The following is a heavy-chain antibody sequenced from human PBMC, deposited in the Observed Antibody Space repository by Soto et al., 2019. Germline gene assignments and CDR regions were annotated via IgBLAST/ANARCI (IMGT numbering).Heavy chain of an antibody. V-gene: IGHV4-34*01. CDR1: GGSFSGYY. CDR2: INHSGST. J-gene: IGHJ4*02. Sequence: SETLSLTCAVYGGSFSGYYWSWIRQPPGKGLEWIGEINHSGSTNYNPSLKSRVTISVDTSISTAYMELSRLRSDDTAVYYCARGGVVVESQDSVLRFLEWLLAAFDYWGQGTLVTVSS. CDR3: ARGGVVVESQDSVLRFLEWLLAAFDY. D-gene: IGHD3-3*01.